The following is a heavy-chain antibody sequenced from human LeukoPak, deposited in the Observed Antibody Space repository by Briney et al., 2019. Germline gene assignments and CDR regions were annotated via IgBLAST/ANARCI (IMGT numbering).Heavy chain of an antibody. Sequence: GGSLRLSCAASGFTFSSYSMNWVRQAPGKGLEWVSSISSSSSYVYYADSVKGRFTISRDNAKNSLYLQMNSLRAEDTAVYYCARVNIRAGTVGLGYWGQGTLVTVSS. V-gene: IGHV3-21*04. D-gene: IGHD6-19*01. CDR3: ARVNIRAGTVGLGY. CDR2: ISSSSSYV. CDR1: GFTFSSYS. J-gene: IGHJ4*02.